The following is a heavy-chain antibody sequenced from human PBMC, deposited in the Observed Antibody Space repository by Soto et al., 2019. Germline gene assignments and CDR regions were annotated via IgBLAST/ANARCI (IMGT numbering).Heavy chain of an antibody. CDR1: GFTFRSYE. Sequence: LRLSCAASGFTFRSYEMNWVRQAPGKGLEWVSYITSSGSPIYYADSVKRRFTISRDNAKNSLYLQMNSLRGEDTAVYYCARSGYYDSSGYPYYYYGMDVWGQGTTVTVSS. J-gene: IGHJ6*02. D-gene: IGHD3-22*01. V-gene: IGHV3-48*03. CDR2: ITSSGSPI. CDR3: ARSGYYDSSGYPYYYYGMDV.